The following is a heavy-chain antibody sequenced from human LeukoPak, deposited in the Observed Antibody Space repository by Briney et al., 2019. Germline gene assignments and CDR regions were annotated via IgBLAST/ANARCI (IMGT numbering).Heavy chain of an antibody. J-gene: IGHJ4*02. CDR1: GFTFSSYG. CDR3: ARITRGYNYALDS. D-gene: IGHD5-18*01. V-gene: IGHV3-66*01. Sequence: AGGSLRLSCAASGFTFSSYGMSWVRQAPGKGLEWVSVIYSGGSTYYADSVKGRFTISRDNSKNTLYLQMNSLRAEDTAVYYCARITRGYNYALDSWGQGTLVTVSS. CDR2: IYSGGST.